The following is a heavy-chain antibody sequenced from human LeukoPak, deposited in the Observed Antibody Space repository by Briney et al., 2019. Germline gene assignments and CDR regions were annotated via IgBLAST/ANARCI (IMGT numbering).Heavy chain of an antibody. CDR2: ISAYNGNT. J-gene: IGHJ4*02. CDR3: ARWRHSSGWSVLYFDY. CDR1: GYTFTSYG. V-gene: IGHV1-18*01. Sequence: ASVKVSCKASGYTFTSYGISWVRQAPGQGLEWMGWISAYNGNTNYAQKLQGRVTMTTDTSTSTAYMELRSLRSDDTAVYYCARWRHSSGWSVLYFDYWGQGTLVTVSS. D-gene: IGHD6-19*01.